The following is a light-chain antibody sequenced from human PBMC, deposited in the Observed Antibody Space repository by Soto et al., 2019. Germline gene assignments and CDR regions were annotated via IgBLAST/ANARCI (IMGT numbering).Light chain of an antibody. J-gene: IGKJ1*01. CDR2: DAS. Sequence: DIQMTQSPSTLSASVGDRVTITCRASHSINAWLAWYQQKPGKAPKILIYDASSLESGVPSRFSGSGSGTEFTLTINSLQPDDFATYYCQQYSSYSTFGQGTKVDIK. V-gene: IGKV1-5*01. CDR1: HSINAW. CDR3: QQYSSYST.